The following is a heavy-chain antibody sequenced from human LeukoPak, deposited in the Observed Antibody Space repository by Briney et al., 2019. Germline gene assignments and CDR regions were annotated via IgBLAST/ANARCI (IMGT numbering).Heavy chain of an antibody. V-gene: IGHV1-69*13. D-gene: IGHD3-22*01. CDR3: ARDLPNYYDSSGPGYFDY. Sequence: EASVKVSCKASGGTFSSYAISWVRQAPGQGLEWMGGIIPIFGTANYAQKFQGRVTITADESTSTAYMELSSLRSEDTAVYYCARDLPNYYDSSGPGYFDYWGQGTLVTVSS. J-gene: IGHJ4*02. CDR1: GGTFSSYA. CDR2: IIPIFGTA.